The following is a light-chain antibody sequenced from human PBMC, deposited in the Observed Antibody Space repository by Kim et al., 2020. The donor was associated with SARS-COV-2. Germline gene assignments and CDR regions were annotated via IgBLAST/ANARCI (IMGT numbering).Light chain of an antibody. V-gene: IGLV2-23*02. J-gene: IGLJ1*01. Sequence: HSITLSCTGPSSDVASYHLFSWYQQHPGNAPHLMIYEVSKRPSVVSTRFSASKSGNTASLTISGLQAEDEADYYCCSYAGSSTSVFGTGTKVTVL. CDR2: EVS. CDR1: SSDVASYHL. CDR3: CSYAGSSTSV.